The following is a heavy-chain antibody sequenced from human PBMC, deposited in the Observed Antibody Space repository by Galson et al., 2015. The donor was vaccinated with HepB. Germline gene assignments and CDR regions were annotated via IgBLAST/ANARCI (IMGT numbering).Heavy chain of an antibody. CDR1: GFTFSSYG. CDR2: IRYEGSNK. CDR3: AKDLRDGYNYWSYFQH. J-gene: IGHJ1*01. D-gene: IGHD5-24*01. Sequence: SLRLSCAASGFTFSSYGMHWVRQAPGKGLEWVAFIRYEGSNKYYADSVKGRFTISRDNSKNTLYLQMNSLRAEDTAVYYCAKDLRDGYNYWSYFQHWGQSTLVTVSS. V-gene: IGHV3-30*02.